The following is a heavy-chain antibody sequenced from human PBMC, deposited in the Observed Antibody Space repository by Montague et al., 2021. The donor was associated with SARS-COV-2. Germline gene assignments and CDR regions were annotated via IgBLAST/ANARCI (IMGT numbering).Heavy chain of an antibody. CDR1: SGSLSGYY. V-gene: IGHV4-34*01. Sequence: SETLSLTCAVYSGSLSGYYWSWIRQAPGKGLEWIGEINYSGDTYYNPSLTSRVTISMDTSESQFSLKMTSVTAADTAVYYRARMEYSWWYFDYWGQGTLVTVSS. J-gene: IGHJ4*02. CDR3: ARMEYSWWYFDY. CDR2: INYSGDT. D-gene: IGHD2-8*02.